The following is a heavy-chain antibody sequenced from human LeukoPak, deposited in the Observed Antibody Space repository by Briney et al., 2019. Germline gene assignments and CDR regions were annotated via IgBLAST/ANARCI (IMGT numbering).Heavy chain of an antibody. V-gene: IGHV3-53*01. CDR3: ARHGVLRYIDD. D-gene: IGHD3-9*01. Sequence: GESLKISCAASGFTVSSNYVSWVRQAPGKGLEWVSVIHSDGKTYYADSVKGRFTISRDSSQNTLYLQMNSLRAEDTAVYYCARHGVLRYIDDWGQGTLVTVSS. CDR2: IHSDGKT. J-gene: IGHJ4*02. CDR1: GFTVSSNY.